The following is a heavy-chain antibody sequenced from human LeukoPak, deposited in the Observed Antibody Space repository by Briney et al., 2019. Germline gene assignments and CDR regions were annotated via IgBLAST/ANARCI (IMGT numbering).Heavy chain of an antibody. CDR2: IYYSGST. J-gene: IGHJ6*02. CDR3: ARGAQILEWLFQGGMDV. D-gene: IGHD3-3*01. V-gene: IGHV4-39*01. CDR1: GGSISSSSYS. Sequence: PSETLSLTCTVSGGSISSSSYSWGWIRQPPGKGLEWIGSIYYSGSTYYNPSLKSRVTISVDTSKNQFSLKLSSVTAADTAVYYCARGAQILEWLFQGGMDVWGQGTTVTVSS.